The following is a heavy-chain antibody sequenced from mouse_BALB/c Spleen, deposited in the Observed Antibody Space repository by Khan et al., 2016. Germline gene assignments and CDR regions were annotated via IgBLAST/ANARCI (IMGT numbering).Heavy chain of an antibody. CDR2: INTNTGET. Sequence: QIQLVQSGPELKKPGETVKISCKASGYTFTNFGINWVRQAPGKGLEWMDWINTNTGETTYADDFKGRFAFSLETSASTAYLQINNLKNEDTATNFGATGITPVIATGRNYWGQGTTLTVST. V-gene: IGHV9-3-1*01. D-gene: IGHD1-1*01. J-gene: IGHJ2*01. CDR3: ATGITPVIATGRNY. CDR1: GYTFTNFG.